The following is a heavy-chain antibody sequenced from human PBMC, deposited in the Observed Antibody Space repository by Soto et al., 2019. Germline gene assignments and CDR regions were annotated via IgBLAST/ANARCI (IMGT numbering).Heavy chain of an antibody. Sequence: SETLSLTCTVSGGSISSYYWSWIRQPAGKGLEWIGRIYTSGSTNYNPSLKSRVTMSVDTSKNQFSLKLSSVTAADTAVYYCARQIAAYYYGSGSYRLDPWRQGTLATVSS. CDR3: ARQIAAYYYGSGSYRLDP. CDR1: GGSISSYY. V-gene: IGHV4-4*07. J-gene: IGHJ5*02. CDR2: IYTSGST. D-gene: IGHD3-10*01.